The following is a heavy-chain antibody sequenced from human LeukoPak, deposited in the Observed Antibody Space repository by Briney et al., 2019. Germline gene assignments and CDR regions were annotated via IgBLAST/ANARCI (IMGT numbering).Heavy chain of an antibody. CDR2: IRSKAYGGTA. V-gene: IGHV3-49*03. J-gene: IGHJ4*02. D-gene: IGHD3-22*01. Sequence: GGSLRLSCTASGFTFGDYAMSWFRQAPGKGLEWVGFIRSKAYGGTAEYAASVKGRFTISRDDSKSIAYLQMNSLRAEDTAVYYCAKGGHYYDSSTWYYFDYWGQGTLVTVSS. CDR3: AKGGHYYDSSTWYYFDY. CDR1: GFTFGDYA.